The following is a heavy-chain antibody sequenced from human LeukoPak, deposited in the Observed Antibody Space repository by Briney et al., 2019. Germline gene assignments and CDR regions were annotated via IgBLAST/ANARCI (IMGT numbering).Heavy chain of an antibody. CDR2: INSDGSST. Sequence: PGGSLRLSCAASGFTFSSYWMHWVRQAPGKGLVWVSRINSDGSSTSYADSVKGRFTISRDNAKNTLYLQMNSLRAEDTAVYYCATKYSAGWLFDYWGQGTLVTVSS. CDR3: ATKYSAGWLFDY. V-gene: IGHV3-74*01. D-gene: IGHD5-12*01. CDR1: GFTFSSYW. J-gene: IGHJ4*02.